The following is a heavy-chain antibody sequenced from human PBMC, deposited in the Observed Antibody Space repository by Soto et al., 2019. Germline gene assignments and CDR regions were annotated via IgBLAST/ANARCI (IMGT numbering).Heavy chain of an antibody. Sequence: EVQLVESGGGLVQPGGSLRLSCAASGFTVSSNYMSWVRQAPGKGLEWVSVIYSGGSAYYADSVKGRFTISRDNSKNTLYLQMNRLRAEDTAVYYCARHGDRYGGGGFDCWGQGTRVTVSS. V-gene: IGHV3-66*04. D-gene: IGHD5-18*01. J-gene: IGHJ4*02. CDR2: IYSGGSA. CDR3: ARHGDRYGGGGFDC. CDR1: GFTVSSNY.